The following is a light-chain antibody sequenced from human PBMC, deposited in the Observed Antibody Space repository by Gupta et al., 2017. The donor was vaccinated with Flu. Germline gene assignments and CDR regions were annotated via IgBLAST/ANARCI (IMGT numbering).Light chain of an antibody. V-gene: IGLV2-11*01. CDR1: SSDVGGYNY. J-gene: IGLJ2*01. CDR2: DVS. CDR3: GSYAGSYTFWV. Sequence: QSALTQPRSVSGSPGQSVTISCTGTSSDVGGYNYVSWYQQHPGKAPKLMIYDVSKRPSGAPDRFSGSKSGNTASLTISGLQAEDEADYYCGSYAGSYTFWVFGGGTKLTVL.